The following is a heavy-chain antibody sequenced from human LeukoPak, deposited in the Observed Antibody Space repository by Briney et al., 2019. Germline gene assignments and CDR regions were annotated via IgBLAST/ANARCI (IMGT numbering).Heavy chain of an antibody. V-gene: IGHV4-39*01. D-gene: IGHD3-3*01. CDR3: ARLPYDFWSGYYFDY. Sequence: PSETLSLTCTVSGGSISSSSYYWGWIRQPPGKGLEWSGSIYYSGSNYYKPARKSRVTISVYTSKNQFSLKLSSLTAADTAVYYCARLPYDFWSGYYFDYWGQGTLVTVSS. CDR1: GGSISSSSYY. J-gene: IGHJ4*02. CDR2: IYYSGSN.